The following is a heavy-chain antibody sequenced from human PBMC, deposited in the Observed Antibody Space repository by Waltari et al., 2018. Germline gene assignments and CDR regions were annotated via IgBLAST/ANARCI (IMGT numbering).Heavy chain of an antibody. CDR3: ARAGGDQNTAIEFYYYYGMDV. Sequence: QVQLQESGPGLVKPSETLSLICTVSGGSLSPYYWTWVRQPPGKGLQWIGYSYYSGSTKYSPSLKSRVTISVDTSKNQFSLNLISVTAADTAVYYCARAGGDQNTAIEFYYYYGMDVWGQGTTVTVSS. J-gene: IGHJ6*02. CDR2: SYYSGST. D-gene: IGHD5-18*01. CDR1: GGSLSPYY. V-gene: IGHV4-59*01.